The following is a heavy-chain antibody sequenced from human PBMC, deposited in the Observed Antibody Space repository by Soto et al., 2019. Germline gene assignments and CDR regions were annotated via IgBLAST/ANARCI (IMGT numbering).Heavy chain of an antibody. V-gene: IGHV3-13*01. CDR3: ARENSGYWYFDL. Sequence: EVQLVESGGGLVQPGGSLRLSCAASGFTFSSYDMHWVRQATGKGLEWVSAIGTAGDTYYPGSVKGRFTISRENAKNSLYLQMNSLRAGDTAVYYCARENSGYWYFDLWGRGTLVTVSS. D-gene: IGHD6-13*01. J-gene: IGHJ2*01. CDR1: GFTFSSYD. CDR2: IGTAGDT.